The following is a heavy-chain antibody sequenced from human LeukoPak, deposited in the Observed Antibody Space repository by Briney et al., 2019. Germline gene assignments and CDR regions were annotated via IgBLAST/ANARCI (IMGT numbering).Heavy chain of an antibody. CDR3: ARDLAGRDRWLRRDDAFDI. CDR2: IYYSGST. V-gene: IGHV4-34*01. CDR1: GGSFSGYY. J-gene: IGHJ3*02. Sequence: SETLSLTCAVYGGSFSGYYWSWIRQPPGKGLEWIGSIYYSGSTYYNPSLRSRVTISVDTSKNQFSLKLSSVTAADTAVYYCARDLAGRDRWLRRDDAFDIWGQGTMVTVSS. D-gene: IGHD5-12*01.